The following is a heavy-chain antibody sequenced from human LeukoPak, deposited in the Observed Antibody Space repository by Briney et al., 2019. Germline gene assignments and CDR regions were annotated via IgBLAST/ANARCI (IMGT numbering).Heavy chain of an antibody. CDR1: GGSISSYY. D-gene: IGHD4/OR15-4a*01. CDR3: ASLKETIGGGFED. J-gene: IGHJ4*02. Sequence: ETLSLTCTVSGGSISSYYWSWIRQPPGKGLEWIGYIYYSGSTNYNPSLKSRVTISVDTSKNQFSLKLSSVTAADTAVYYCASLKETIGGGFEDWGQGTLVTVSS. CDR2: IYYSGST. V-gene: IGHV4-59*08.